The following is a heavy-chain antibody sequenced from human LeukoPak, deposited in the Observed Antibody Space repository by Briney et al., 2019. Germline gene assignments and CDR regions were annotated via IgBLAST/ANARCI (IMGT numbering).Heavy chain of an antibody. CDR3: ARGLRYCSSTSCYLNI. V-gene: IGHV1-69*13. CDR1: GGTFSSHA. Sequence: GASVKVSCKASGGTFSSHAISWVRQAPGQGLEWMGGIIPIFGTANYAQKFQGRVTITADESTSTAYMELSSLRSEDTAVYYCARGLRYCSSTSCYLNIWGQGTMVTVSS. CDR2: IIPIFGTA. D-gene: IGHD2-2*01. J-gene: IGHJ3*02.